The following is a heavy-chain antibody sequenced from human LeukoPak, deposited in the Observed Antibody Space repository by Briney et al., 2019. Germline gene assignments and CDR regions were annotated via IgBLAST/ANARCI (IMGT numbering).Heavy chain of an antibody. CDR3: VREGGPYYYDSSGSVNWFDP. D-gene: IGHD3-22*01. J-gene: IGHJ5*02. V-gene: IGHV1-46*01. Sequence: ASVKVSCKASGYTFTSYYMHWVRQAPGQGLEWMGIINPSGGSTSYAQKFQGRVTMTRDTSTSTVYMELSSLRSEDTAVYYCVREGGPYYYDSSGSVNWFDPWGQGTLVTVSS. CDR1: GYTFTSYY. CDR2: INPSGGST.